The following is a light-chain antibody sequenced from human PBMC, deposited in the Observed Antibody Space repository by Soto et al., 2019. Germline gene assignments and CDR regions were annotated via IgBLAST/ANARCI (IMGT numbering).Light chain of an antibody. CDR2: AAS. CDR3: QQTYTPPYT. J-gene: IGKJ2*01. CDR1: HTISTH. Sequence: DIQMTQSPSSLSASVGDRVTDTCRSSHTISTHLNWYQQRPGEAPKLLVYAASSLHSGVPSRFSGGGAGTDFTLTITSLHPEDFATDYCQQTYTPPYTFGQGTNLEI. V-gene: IGKV1-39*01.